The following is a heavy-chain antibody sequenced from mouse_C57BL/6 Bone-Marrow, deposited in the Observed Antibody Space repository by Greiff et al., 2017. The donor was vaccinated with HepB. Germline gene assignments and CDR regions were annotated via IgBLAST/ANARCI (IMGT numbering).Heavy chain of an antibody. Sequence: EVQLVESGGGLVKPGGSLKLSCAASGFTFSSYAMSWVRQTPEKRLEWVATISDGGSYTYYPDNVKGRFTISRDNAKNNLYLQMSHLKSEDTAMYYCARAPNYCSLLYYYAMDNWGQGTSVTVSS. V-gene: IGHV5-4*01. CDR3: ARAPNYCSLLYYYAMDN. CDR1: GFTFSSYA. CDR2: ISDGGSYT. J-gene: IGHJ4*01. D-gene: IGHD1-1*01.